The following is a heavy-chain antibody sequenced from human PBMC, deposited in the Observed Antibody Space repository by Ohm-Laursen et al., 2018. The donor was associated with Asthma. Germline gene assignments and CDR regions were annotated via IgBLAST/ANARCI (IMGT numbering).Heavy chain of an antibody. D-gene: IGHD3-3*02. J-gene: IGHJ4*02. CDR1: GFTVSSNY. Sequence: SLRLSCAASGFTVSSNYMSWVRQAPGKGLEWVAVISYDGSNKYYADSVKGRFTISRDNSKNTLYLQMNSLRAEDTAVYYCAKDSAAFLEGYFDYWGQGSLVTVSS. V-gene: IGHV3-30*18. CDR2: ISYDGSNK. CDR3: AKDSAAFLEGYFDY.